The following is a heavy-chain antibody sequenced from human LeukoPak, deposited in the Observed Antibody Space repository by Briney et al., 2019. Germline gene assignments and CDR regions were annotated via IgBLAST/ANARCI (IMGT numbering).Heavy chain of an antibody. D-gene: IGHD5-12*01. CDR2: INPSGGST. CDR3: ARVPYEAVDIVATIYYYYGMDV. V-gene: IGHV1-46*01. J-gene: IGHJ6*02. CDR1: GYTFTSYY. Sequence: ASVKVSCKASGYTFTSYYMHWVRQAPGQGLEWMGIINPSGGSTSYAQKFQGRVTITADESTSTAYMELSSLRSEDTAVYYCARVPYEAVDIVATIYYYYGMDVWGQGTTVTVSS.